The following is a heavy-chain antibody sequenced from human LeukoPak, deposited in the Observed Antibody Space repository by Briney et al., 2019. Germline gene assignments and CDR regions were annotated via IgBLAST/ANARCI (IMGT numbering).Heavy chain of an antibody. CDR1: GGSISSYY. V-gene: IGHV4-59*01. J-gene: IGHJ6*03. CDR2: IYYSGST. D-gene: IGHD2-21*02. Sequence: SETLSLTCTVSGGSISSYYWSWIRQSPGKGLEWIGYIYYSGSTNYNPSLKSRVTISVDTSKNQFSLKLSSVTAADTAVYYCARDALETYCGGDCLYYYYMDVWGKGTTVTVSS. CDR3: ARDALETYCGGDCLYYYYMDV.